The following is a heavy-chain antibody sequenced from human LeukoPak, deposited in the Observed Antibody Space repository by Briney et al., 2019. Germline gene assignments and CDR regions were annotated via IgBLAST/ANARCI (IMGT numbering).Heavy chain of an antibody. D-gene: IGHD3-10*01. CDR2: ISSSSSTI. V-gene: IGHV3-48*02. CDR3: ATGAATDY. J-gene: IGHJ4*02. CDR1: GFTFSNAW. Sequence: GGSLRLSCAASGFTFSNAWMSWVRQAPGKGLEWVSYISSSSSTIYYADSVKGRFTISRDNAKNSLYLQMNSLRDEDTAVYYCATGAATDYWGEGTLVTVSS.